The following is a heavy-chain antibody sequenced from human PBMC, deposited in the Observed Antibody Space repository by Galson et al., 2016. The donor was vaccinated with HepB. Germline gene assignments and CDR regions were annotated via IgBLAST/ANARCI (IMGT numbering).Heavy chain of an antibody. J-gene: IGHJ1*01. CDR3: ARMEAAAGISFMRH. V-gene: IGHV5-10-1*01. CDR1: GYSFTTYW. Sequence: QSGAEVKKPGESLRISCDVSGYSFTTYWVSWVRQMPGKGLEWMGRIDPKDSYTNYSPSFQGHATISVDKSISAAYLQWSSLKASDTAMYYCARMEAAAGISFMRHWGQGTLVTVSS. CDR2: IDPKDSYT. D-gene: IGHD6-25*01.